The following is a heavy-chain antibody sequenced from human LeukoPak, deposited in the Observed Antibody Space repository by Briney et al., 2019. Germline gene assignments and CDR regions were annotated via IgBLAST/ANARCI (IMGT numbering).Heavy chain of an antibody. Sequence: ASVKVSCKASGGTFSSYAISWVRQAPGQGLEWMGGIIPIFGTANYAQKFQGRVTITTDESTSTAYMELSSLRSEDTAVYYCARECTGATCAEYFQHWGQGTLVTVSS. D-gene: IGHD1-26*01. CDR3: ARECTGATCAEYFQH. CDR2: IIPIFGTA. V-gene: IGHV1-69*05. CDR1: GGTFSSYA. J-gene: IGHJ1*01.